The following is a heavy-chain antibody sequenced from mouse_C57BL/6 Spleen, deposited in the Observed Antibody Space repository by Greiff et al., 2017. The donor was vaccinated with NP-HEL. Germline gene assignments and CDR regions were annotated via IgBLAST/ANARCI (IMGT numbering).Heavy chain of an antibody. Sequence: VQLQQSGAELMKPGASVKLSCKATGYPFTGYWIEWVKQRPGHGLEWIGEILPGSGSTNYNEKYKGKAAFTADTSSNTAYMQFSSLTTGDSAISYCARVGPTLYYAMDNWGQGTSVNVSS. V-gene: IGHV1-9*01. CDR3: ARVGPTLYYAMDN. J-gene: IGHJ4*01. D-gene: IGHD5-1*01. CDR2: ILPGSGST. CDR1: GYPFTGYW.